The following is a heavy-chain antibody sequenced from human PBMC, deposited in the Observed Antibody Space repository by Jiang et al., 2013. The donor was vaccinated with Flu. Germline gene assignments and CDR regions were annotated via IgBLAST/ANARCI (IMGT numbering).Heavy chain of an antibody. Sequence: QTLSLTCAISGDSVSSNSAAWNWIRQSPSRGLEWLGRTYYRSKWYNDYAVSVKSRITINPDTSKNQFSLQLNSVTPEDTAVYYCARDTTAVAVPGYYYYYGMDVWGQGTTVTVSS. CDR3: ARDTTAVAVPGYYYYYGMDV. V-gene: IGHV6-1*01. CDR1: GDSVSSNSAA. CDR2: TYYRSKWYN. D-gene: IGHD6-19*01. J-gene: IGHJ6*02.